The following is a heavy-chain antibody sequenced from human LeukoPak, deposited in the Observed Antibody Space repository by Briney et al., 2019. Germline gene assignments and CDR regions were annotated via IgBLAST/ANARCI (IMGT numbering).Heavy chain of an antibody. V-gene: IGHV4-34*01. Sequence: SETLSLTCAVYGGSFSGYYWSWIRQPPGKGLEWTGEINHSGSTNYNPSLKSRVTISVDTSKKQFSLKLSSVTAADTAVYYCARSSYGAGSKPYWVDYWGQGTLVTVSS. D-gene: IGHD3-10*01. CDR3: ARSSYGAGSKPYWVDY. CDR1: GGSFSGYY. CDR2: INHSGST. J-gene: IGHJ4*02.